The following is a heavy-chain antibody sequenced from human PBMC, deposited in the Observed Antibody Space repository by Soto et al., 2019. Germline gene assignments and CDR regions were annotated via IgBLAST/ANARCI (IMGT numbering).Heavy chain of an antibody. D-gene: IGHD3-22*01. Sequence: QVPLVESGGGVVQPGRSLRLSCAASGFTFSSYAMHWVRQAPGKGLEWVAVISYDGSNKYYADPVKGRFTISRDNSKNTLYLQMNSRRAEDTAVYYCARDYDSSGYYYPSWYFDRWGRGALVTVSS. V-gene: IGHV3-30-3*01. CDR3: ARDYDSSGYYYPSWYFDR. CDR2: ISYDGSNK. CDR1: GFTFSSYA. J-gene: IGHJ2*01.